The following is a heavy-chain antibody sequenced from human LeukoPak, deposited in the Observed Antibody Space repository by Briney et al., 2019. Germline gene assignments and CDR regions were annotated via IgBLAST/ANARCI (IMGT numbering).Heavy chain of an antibody. D-gene: IGHD3-9*01. CDR3: AXXXXXXLTGRGGYFDY. CDR2: IYSDGTT. J-gene: IGHJ4*02. Sequence: GGSLRLSCAASGFTFSSYSMNWVRQAPGKGLEWVSVIYSDGTTYYADSVKGRFTISRDNSKNTLYLQMNSLRAEDTAVYYCAXXXXXXLTGRGGYFDYWGQGTLVTVSS. V-gene: IGHV3-53*01. CDR1: GFTFSSYS.